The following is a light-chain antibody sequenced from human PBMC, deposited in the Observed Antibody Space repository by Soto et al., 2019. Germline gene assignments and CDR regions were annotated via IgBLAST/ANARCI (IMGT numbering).Light chain of an antibody. Sequence: QLTQSPSSLSASVGDRVTISCRASQDIGNYLAWYQQKPGEAPKLQINDASTLQSGVTLRFDSSRSGTDFALTISRLQAEDFAYYYCQQINKYPVTFGQGTRLVI. J-gene: IGKJ5*01. CDR1: QDIGNY. V-gene: IGKV1-9*01. CDR3: QQINKYPVT. CDR2: DAS.